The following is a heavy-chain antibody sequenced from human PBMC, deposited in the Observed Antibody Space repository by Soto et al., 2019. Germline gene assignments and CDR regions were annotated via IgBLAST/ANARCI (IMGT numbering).Heavy chain of an antibody. V-gene: IGHV5-51*01. CDR1: GYSFTTYF. Sequence: GESLKISCKASGYSFTTYFIGCVRQIPGKCLDCMGFIYPGYSYTRYSPSFKGQVTISADNSITTAYLQWSSLKASDTAIYYCARHVPIRSDYYYYGLDVWGQGTTVTVSS. CDR2: IYPGYSYT. CDR3: ARHVPIRSDYYYYGLDV. D-gene: IGHD2-15*01. J-gene: IGHJ6*02.